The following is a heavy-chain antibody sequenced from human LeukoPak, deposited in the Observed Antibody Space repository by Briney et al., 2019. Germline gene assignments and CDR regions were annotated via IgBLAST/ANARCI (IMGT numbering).Heavy chain of an antibody. J-gene: IGHJ4*02. D-gene: IGHD3-22*01. CDR3: ARVGDSSGYYYASMDY. Sequence: GGSLRLSCAASGFTFSSYAMSWVRQAPGKGLEWVSAISGSGGSTYYADSVKGRFTISRDNSKNTLYLQMNSLRAEDTAVYYCARVGDSSGYYYASMDYWGQGTLVTVSS. CDR1: GFTFSSYA. CDR2: ISGSGGST. V-gene: IGHV3-23*01.